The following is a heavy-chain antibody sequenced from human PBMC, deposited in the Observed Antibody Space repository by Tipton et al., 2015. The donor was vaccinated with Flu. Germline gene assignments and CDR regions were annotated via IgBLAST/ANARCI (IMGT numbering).Heavy chain of an antibody. CDR1: GFTFSSYW. Sequence: GSLRLSCAASGFTFSSYWMSWVRQAPGKGLEWVANIKQDGSEKYYVDSVKGRFTISRDNAKNSLYLQMNSLRAEDTAVYYCARVEVVPAAILWTTYSTLKPGNDYWGQGTLVTVSS. V-gene: IGHV3-7*03. D-gene: IGHD2-2*02. CDR2: IKQDGSEK. J-gene: IGHJ4*02. CDR3: ARVEVVPAAILWTTYSTLKPGNDY.